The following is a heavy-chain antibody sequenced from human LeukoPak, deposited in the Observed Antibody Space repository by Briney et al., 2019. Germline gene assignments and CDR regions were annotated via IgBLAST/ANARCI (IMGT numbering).Heavy chain of an antibody. CDR1: GGSFSGYF. J-gene: IGHJ6*03. Sequence: SGTLSLTCAVYGGSFSGYFWNWIRQSPGKGLEWIGEVNHTGSTNYNPSLKSRVIISVDTSKNQFSLKLTSMTAADTAVYYCAGRYLYYYYYYMDIWGKGTTVAVSS. CDR2: VNHTGST. D-gene: IGHD2-2*02. CDR3: AGRYLYYYYYYMDI. V-gene: IGHV4-34*01.